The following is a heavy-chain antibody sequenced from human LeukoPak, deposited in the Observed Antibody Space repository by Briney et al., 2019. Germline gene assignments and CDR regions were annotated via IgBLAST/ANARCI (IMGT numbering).Heavy chain of an antibody. V-gene: IGHV1-69*05. D-gene: IGHD1-26*01. Sequence: SVKVSCKASGGTFSSYAISWVRRAPGQGLEWMGRIIPIFGTANYAQKFQGRVTITTDESTSTAYMELSSLRSEDTAVYYCARGSGSSALFDYWGQGTLVTVSS. CDR2: IIPIFGTA. CDR3: ARGSGSSALFDY. J-gene: IGHJ4*02. CDR1: GGTFSSYA.